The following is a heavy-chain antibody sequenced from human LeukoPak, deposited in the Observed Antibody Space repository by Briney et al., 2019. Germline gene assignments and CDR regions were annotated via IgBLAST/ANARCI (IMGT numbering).Heavy chain of an antibody. J-gene: IGHJ4*02. CDR2: INHSGST. V-gene: IGHV4-34*01. D-gene: IGHD3-10*01. Sequence: SETLSLTCAVYGGSFSGYYWSWIRQPPGKGLEWIGEINHSGSTNYNPSLKSRVTISVDTSKNQFSLKLSSVTAADTAVYYCARGGYYGSGSYYPYHYWGQGTLVTVSS. CDR3: ARGGYYGSGSYYPYHY. CDR1: GGSFSGYY.